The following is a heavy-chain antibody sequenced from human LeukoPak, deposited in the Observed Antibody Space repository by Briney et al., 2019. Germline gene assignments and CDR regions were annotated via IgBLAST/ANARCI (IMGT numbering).Heavy chain of an antibody. CDR3: ARASGKVMVRGVIIDY. CDR2: ISAYNGNT. CDR1: GYTFTSYG. J-gene: IGHJ4*02. Sequence: ASVKASCKASGYTFTSYGISWVRQAPGQGLEWMGWISAYNGNTNYAQKLQGRVTMTTDTSTSTAYMELRSLRSDDTAVYYCARASGKVMVRGVIIDYWGQGTLVTVSS. D-gene: IGHD3-10*01. V-gene: IGHV1-18*01.